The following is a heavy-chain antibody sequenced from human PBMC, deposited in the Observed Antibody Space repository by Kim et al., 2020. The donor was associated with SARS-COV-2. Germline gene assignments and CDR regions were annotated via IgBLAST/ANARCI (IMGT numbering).Heavy chain of an antibody. CDR2: IYYSGGT. CDR3: ARVGGGVYAPFFDH. Sequence: SETLSLTCTVSGGPINSDHYWSWIRQPPGKGLEWIGHIYYSGGTFYSPSLKSRLSMSLDTSKNQFSLKLTSLTAADTAVYYCARVGGGVYAPFFDHWGQG. V-gene: IGHV4-30-4*01. CDR1: GGPINSDHY. D-gene: IGHD4-17*01. J-gene: IGHJ4*02.